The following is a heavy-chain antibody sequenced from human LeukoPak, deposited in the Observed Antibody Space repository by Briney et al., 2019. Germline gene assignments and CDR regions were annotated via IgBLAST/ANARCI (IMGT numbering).Heavy chain of an antibody. D-gene: IGHD3-9*01. J-gene: IGHJ4*02. CDR2: IYSGGST. CDR1: GFTVSSNY. CDR3: ARDILTGTGYFDY. V-gene: IGHV3-53*01. Sequence: GGSLRLSCAASGFTVSSNYISWVRQAPGKGLEWVSVIYSGGSTYYADSVKGRFTISRDNSKNTLYLQMNSLRAEDTAVYYCARDILTGTGYFDYWGQGTLVTVSS.